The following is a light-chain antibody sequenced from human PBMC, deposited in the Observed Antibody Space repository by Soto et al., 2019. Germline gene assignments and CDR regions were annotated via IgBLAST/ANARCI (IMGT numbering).Light chain of an antibody. CDR3: QHYNDYSRM. CDR1: QSVDSW. CDR2: KAS. J-gene: IGKJ1*01. V-gene: IGKV1-5*03. Sequence: DIPMTQSPSTLSASIGDRVTITCRTSQSVDSWLAWYQQKPGKAPKLLIYKASSLHAGVPSRFSCSRSGTEITLTISSLQPDDFATYYCQHYNDYSRMFGQGTKVEIK.